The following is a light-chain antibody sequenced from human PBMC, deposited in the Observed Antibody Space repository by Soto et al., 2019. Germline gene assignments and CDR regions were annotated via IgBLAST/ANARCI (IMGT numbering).Light chain of an antibody. CDR3: QSADNSGTYV. CDR1: ALSKQY. V-gene: IGLV3-25*02. CDR2: KDT. J-gene: IGLJ1*01. Sequence: SYELTQPPSVSVSPGQTARITCSGDALSKQYVYWYQQKPGQAPVMVIQKDTERPSGIPERFSGSSSGTTVTLTTSGVQAEDEADYYCQSADNSGTYVFATGTKLTVL.